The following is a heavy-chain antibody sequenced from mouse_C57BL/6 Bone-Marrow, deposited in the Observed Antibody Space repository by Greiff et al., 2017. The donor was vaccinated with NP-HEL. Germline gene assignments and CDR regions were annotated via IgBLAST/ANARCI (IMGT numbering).Heavy chain of an antibody. Sequence: KLQESGPGLVKPSQSLFLTCSITGFSITSGYYWIWIRQSPGKPLEWMGYITHSGETFYNPFLQSPISITRDTSKNQFYVQLNSVTTEDTAMYYCEGDSSGYGDFDYWGQGTTLTVSS. CDR1: GFSITSGYY. CDR2: ITHSGET. D-gene: IGHD3-2*02. J-gene: IGHJ2*01. CDR3: EGDSSGYGDFDY. V-gene: IGHV12-3*01.